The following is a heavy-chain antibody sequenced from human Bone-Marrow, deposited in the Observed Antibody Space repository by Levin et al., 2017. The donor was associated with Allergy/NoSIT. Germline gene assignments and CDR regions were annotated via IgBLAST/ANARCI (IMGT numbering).Heavy chain of an antibody. CDR1: GFIFSDYY. CDR3: ARGADWFDP. V-gene: IGHV3-11*01. CDR2: ISTSASNI. J-gene: IGHJ5*02. Sequence: GESLKISCAASGFIFSDYYMTWIRQAPGRGLEWVSYISTSASNIYYADSVKGRFTVSRDNANNSLLLHMRSLTADDTAVYYCARGADWFDPWGQGTLVTVSS.